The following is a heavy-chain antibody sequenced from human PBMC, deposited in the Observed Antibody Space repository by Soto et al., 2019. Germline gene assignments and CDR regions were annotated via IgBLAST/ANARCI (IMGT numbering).Heavy chain of an antibody. J-gene: IGHJ6*02. D-gene: IGHD3-22*01. CDR1: GGSISSSNW. V-gene: IGHV4-4*02. CDR3: ASTTPDYYYDSSGYYYGYYYGMDV. Sequence: TSETLSLNCAVSGGSISSSNWWSWVRQPPGKGLEWIGEIYHSGSTNYNPSLKSRVTISVDKSKNQFSLKLSSVTAADTAMYYCASTTPDYYYDSSGYYYGYYYGMDVWGQGTTVTVSS. CDR2: IYHSGST.